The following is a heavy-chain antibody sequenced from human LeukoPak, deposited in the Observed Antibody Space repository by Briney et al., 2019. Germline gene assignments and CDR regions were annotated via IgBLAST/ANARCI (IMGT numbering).Heavy chain of an antibody. Sequence: GGSLRLSCAASGFTLRSEWMSWLRQTPEKGLEWVANIKPDGSATAYVDSVKGRFTISRDNAKNSLFLQMNSLRAEDTALYYCAKDIFTMVRGVVDYWGQGTLVTVSS. J-gene: IGHJ4*02. CDR1: GFTLRSEW. CDR3: AKDIFTMVRGVVDY. D-gene: IGHD3-10*01. CDR2: IKPDGSAT. V-gene: IGHV3-7*03.